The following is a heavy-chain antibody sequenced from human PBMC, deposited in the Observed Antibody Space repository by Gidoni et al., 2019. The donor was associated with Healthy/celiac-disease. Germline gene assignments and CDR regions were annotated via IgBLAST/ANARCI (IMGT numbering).Heavy chain of an antibody. CDR1: GYTFTSYY. CDR2: INPSGGST. D-gene: IGHD2-2*01. V-gene: IGHV1-46*01. CDR3: ARDGVVVPAAKQTSYYRPDYYYYMDV. J-gene: IGHJ6*03. Sequence: QVQLVQSGAEVKKPGASVKVSCKASGYTFTSYYMLWVRQAPGQGLEWMGIINPSGGSTSYAQKFQGRVTMTRDTSTSTVYMELSSLRSEDTAVYYCARDGVVVPAAKQTSYYRPDYYYYMDVWGKGTTVTVSS.